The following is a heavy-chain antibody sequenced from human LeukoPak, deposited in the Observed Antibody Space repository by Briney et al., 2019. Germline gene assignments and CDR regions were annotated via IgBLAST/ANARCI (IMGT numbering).Heavy chain of an antibody. Sequence: PGGSLRLSCAASGFTFGSYGMHWVRQAPGKGLEWVAFIRYDGSNKYYADSVKGRFTISRDNSKNTLYLQMNSLRAEDTAVHYCARGAKVGAPDAFDIWGQGTMVTVSS. CDR3: ARGAKVGAPDAFDI. CDR2: IRYDGSNK. J-gene: IGHJ3*02. V-gene: IGHV3-30*02. CDR1: GFTFGSYG. D-gene: IGHD1-26*01.